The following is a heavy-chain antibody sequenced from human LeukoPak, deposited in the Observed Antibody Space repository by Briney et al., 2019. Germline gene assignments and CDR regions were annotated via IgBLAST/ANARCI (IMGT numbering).Heavy chain of an antibody. CDR1: GGSISSYY. D-gene: IGHD2-15*01. CDR2: IYYSGST. Sequence: SETLSLTCTVSGGSISSYYWSWIWQPPGKGLEWIGYIYYSGSTNYNPSLKSRVTISVDTSKNQFSLKLSSVTAADTAVYYCARSYCSGGSCYNFDYWGQGTLVTVSS. V-gene: IGHV4-59*01. CDR3: ARSYCSGGSCYNFDY. J-gene: IGHJ4*02.